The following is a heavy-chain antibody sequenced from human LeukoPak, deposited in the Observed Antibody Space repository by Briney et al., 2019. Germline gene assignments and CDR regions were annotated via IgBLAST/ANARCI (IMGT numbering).Heavy chain of an antibody. CDR3: ARYSGAYDAFDI. CDR2: INAYNGNT. J-gene: IGHJ3*02. D-gene: IGHD4-17*01. V-gene: IGHV1-18*01. CDR1: GYTFTSNA. Sequence: ASVKVSCKASGYTFTSNALSWVRQAPGQGLEWMGWINAYNGNTNYAQKFQDRVTMTTDTSTGTAYMELRTLRSEDTAVYYCARYSGAYDAFDIWGQGTMVTVSS.